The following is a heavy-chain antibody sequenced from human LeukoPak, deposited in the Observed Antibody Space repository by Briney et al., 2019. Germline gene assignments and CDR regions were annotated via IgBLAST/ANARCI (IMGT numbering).Heavy chain of an antibody. CDR1: GGTFSSYA. CDR2: IIPIFGTA. J-gene: IGHJ4*02. D-gene: IGHD1-26*01. CDR3: ARVVNSGSYHGFDY. Sequence: ASVTVSCTASGGTFSSYAISWVRQAPGQGLEWMGGIIPIFGTANYAQKFQGRVTITADESTSTAYMELSSLRSEDTAVYYCARVVNSGSYHGFDYWGQGTLVTVSS. V-gene: IGHV1-69*13.